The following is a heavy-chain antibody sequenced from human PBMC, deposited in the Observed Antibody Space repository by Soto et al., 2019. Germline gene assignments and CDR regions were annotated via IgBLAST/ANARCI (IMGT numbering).Heavy chain of an antibody. Sequence: EVQLLESGGGLVQPGGSVRLSCAVSGLSFSDYPMDWLRQAPGKGLEWVSRISGSSLSTYYADSVKGRFTISRDNSNNTLSLQMNSLRVEDTAVYYCAKTITTYSGDSRGRGALVDYWGQGTLVTVSS. CDR3: AKTITTYSGDSRGRGALVDY. J-gene: IGHJ4*02. CDR2: ISGSSLST. CDR1: GLSFSDYP. D-gene: IGHD3-22*01. V-gene: IGHV3-23*01.